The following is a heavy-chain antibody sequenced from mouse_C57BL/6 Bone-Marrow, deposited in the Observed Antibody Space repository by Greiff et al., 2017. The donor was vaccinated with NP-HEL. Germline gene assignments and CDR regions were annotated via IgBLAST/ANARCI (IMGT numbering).Heavy chain of an antibody. CDR2: ISSGSSTI. D-gene: IGHD1-1*01. J-gene: IGHJ4*01. CDR1: GFTFSDYG. V-gene: IGHV5-17*01. CDR3: ARHTTVVASSDAMDY. Sequence: EVKLVESGGGLVRPGGSLKLSCAASGFTFSDYGMHWVRQAPEKGLEWVAYISSGSSTIYYADTVKGRFTISRDNAKNTLFLQMTSLRSEDTAMYYCARHTTVVASSDAMDYWGQGTSVTVSS.